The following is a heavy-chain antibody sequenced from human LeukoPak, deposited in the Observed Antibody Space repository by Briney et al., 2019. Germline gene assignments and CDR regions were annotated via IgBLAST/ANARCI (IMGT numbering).Heavy chain of an antibody. Sequence: GGSLRLSCAASGFTFSSYAMSWVRQAPGKGREWVANVNQDGDDNYYVDSVKARFTISSNNAKNSLYLQMNSLRGEDTAVYYCASDPFNWGDDAFDVWGQGTMVTVSS. CDR1: GFTFSSYA. J-gene: IGHJ3*01. CDR3: ASDPFNWGDDAFDV. D-gene: IGHD7-27*01. V-gene: IGHV3-7*01. CDR2: VNQDGDDN.